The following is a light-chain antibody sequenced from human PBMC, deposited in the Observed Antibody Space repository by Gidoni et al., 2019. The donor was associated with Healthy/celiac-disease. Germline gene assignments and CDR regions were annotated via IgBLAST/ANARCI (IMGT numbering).Light chain of an antibody. CDR3: QQYNNWWT. CDR1: QSVSSN. CDR2: GAS. Sequence: EIVMTQSPATLSVSPGERATLSCRASQSVSSNLAWYQQKPGQAPRLLIYGASIRATGIPAMFSGSGSGTEFTLTISILQSEDFAVYYCQQYNNWWTFGQGTKVEIK. J-gene: IGKJ1*01. V-gene: IGKV3D-15*03.